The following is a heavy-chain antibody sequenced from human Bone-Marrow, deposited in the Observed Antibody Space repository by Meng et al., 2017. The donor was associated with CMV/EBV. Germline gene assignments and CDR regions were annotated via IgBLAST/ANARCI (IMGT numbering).Heavy chain of an antibody. D-gene: IGHD3-22*01. CDR3: ARDQSAYYYDSSGYYSLDY. CDR2: IYYSGST. V-gene: IGHV4-39*07. Sequence: SSSSYYWGWIRQPAGKGLEWIGSIYYSGSTYYNPSLKSRVTISVDTSKNQFSLKLSSVTAADTAVYYCARDQSAYYYDSSGYYSLDYWGQGTLVTVSS. CDR1: SSSSYY. J-gene: IGHJ4*02.